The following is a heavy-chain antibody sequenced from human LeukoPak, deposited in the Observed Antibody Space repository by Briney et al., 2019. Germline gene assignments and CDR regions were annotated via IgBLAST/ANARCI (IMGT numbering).Heavy chain of an antibody. V-gene: IGHV4-39*01. J-gene: IGHJ4*02. Sequence: SETLSLTCTVSGGSISSSRYYGGWIRQPPGKGLEWIGSLYYSGNTYYNPSLKSRVTISVDTSKNQFSLKLSSVTAADTAVYYCATGGGVIAQDADYWGQGTLVTVSS. CDR1: GGSISSSRYY. CDR3: ATGGGVIAQDADY. D-gene: IGHD3-16*02. CDR2: LYYSGNT.